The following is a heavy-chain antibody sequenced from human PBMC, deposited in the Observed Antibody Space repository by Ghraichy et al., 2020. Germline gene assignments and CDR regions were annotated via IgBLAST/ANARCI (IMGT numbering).Heavy chain of an antibody. CDR1: GFQFDNFA. J-gene: IGHJ4*02. V-gene: IGHV3-43*02. D-gene: IGHD7-27*01. CDR2: ISGDGARA. Sequence: GGSLRLSCAASGFQFDNFAMNWVRQVPGKSLEWVSLISGDGARAFYPPALRGRFTVFRDNSKDSVFLEMKTVQPEDTGLYFCARAQRWGLEPTFYFEFWGPGITVTVSS. CDR3: ARAQRWGLEPTFYFEF.